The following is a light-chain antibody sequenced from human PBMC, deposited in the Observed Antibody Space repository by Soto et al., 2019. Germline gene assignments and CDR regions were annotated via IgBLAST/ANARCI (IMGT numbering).Light chain of an antibody. V-gene: IGKV3-20*01. CDR1: QSVSSSY. CDR3: QQYGSPST. J-gene: IGKJ1*01. Sequence: EIVLTQSPGTLSLSPGERATLSCRASQSVSSSYLAWYQQKPGQAPRLLIYGPSSRATGIPDRFSGSGSGTDFTLTISRLEPEDFAVYYCQQYGSPSTFGQGTKVDIK. CDR2: GPS.